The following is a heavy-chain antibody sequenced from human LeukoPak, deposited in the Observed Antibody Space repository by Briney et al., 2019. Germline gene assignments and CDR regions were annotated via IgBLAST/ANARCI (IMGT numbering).Heavy chain of an antibody. CDR1: GGSISSSSYY. J-gene: IGHJ6*03. CDR3: ATVGATRYYYYMDV. CDR2: IYYSGST. D-gene: IGHD1-26*01. Sequence: SETLSLTCTVSGGSISSSSYYWGWLRQPPGNWLEWIGSIYYSGSTYYNPSLKSRVTISVDTSKNQFSLKVSSVTAADTAVYYCATVGATRYYYYMDVWGKGTTVTISS. V-gene: IGHV4-39*07.